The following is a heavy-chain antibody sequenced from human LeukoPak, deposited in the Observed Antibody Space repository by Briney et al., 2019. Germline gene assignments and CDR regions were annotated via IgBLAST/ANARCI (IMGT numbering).Heavy chain of an antibody. CDR3: ARDNFNFDY. Sequence: GGSLRLSCAASGFTFSSFWMRWVRQAPGKGLEWISSISSSSIYIYYADSVKGRFTISRDNAKNSLYLQMNSLRAEDTAVYYCARDNFNFDYWGQGTLVTVSS. CDR2: ISSSSIYI. CDR1: GFTFSSFW. V-gene: IGHV3-21*01. D-gene: IGHD1-20*01. J-gene: IGHJ4*02.